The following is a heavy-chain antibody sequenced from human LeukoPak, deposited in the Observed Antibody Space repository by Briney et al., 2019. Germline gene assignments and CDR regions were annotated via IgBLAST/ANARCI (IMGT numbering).Heavy chain of an antibody. V-gene: IGHV1-69*13. CDR2: IIPIFGTA. D-gene: IGHD6-13*01. CDR3: AQASEGYPPGY. CDR1: GGTFSSYA. Sequence: ASVKVSCKASGGTFSSYAISWVRQAPGQGLEWMGGIIPIFGTANYAQKFQGRVTITADESTSTAYMELNSLRPEDTAVFYCAQASEGYPPGYWGQGTLVTVSS. J-gene: IGHJ4*02.